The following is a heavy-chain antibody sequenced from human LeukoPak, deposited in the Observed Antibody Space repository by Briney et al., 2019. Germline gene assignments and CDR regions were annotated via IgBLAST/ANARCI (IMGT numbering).Heavy chain of an antibody. J-gene: IGHJ4*02. CDR1: GFTFSDFH. Sequence: GGSLRLSCAASGFTFSDFHMSWIRQAPGKGLEWVSYISSSGATIYYADPVKGRFTISRDNAKNSLYLQMNSLRAEDTAMYYCARDSAAFSKYVGDYWGQGTLVTVSS. D-gene: IGHD4-11*01. V-gene: IGHV3-11*04. CDR3: ARDSAAFSKYVGDY. CDR2: ISSSGATI.